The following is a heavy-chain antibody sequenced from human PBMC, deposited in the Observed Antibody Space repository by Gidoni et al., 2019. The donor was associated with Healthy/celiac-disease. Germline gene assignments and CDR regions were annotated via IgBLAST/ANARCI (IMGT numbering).Heavy chain of an antibody. CDR1: GFTVSSNY. CDR2: IYSGGST. Sequence: EVQLVESGGGLVQPGGSLRLSCAASGFTVSSNYMHWVRQAPGKGLEWVSVIYSGGSTYYADSVKGRFTISRDNSKNTLYLQMNSLRAEDTAVYYCARAPRNFYCSGGSCKHNWFDPWGQGTLVTVSS. V-gene: IGHV3-66*01. J-gene: IGHJ5*02. D-gene: IGHD2-15*01. CDR3: ARAPRNFYCSGGSCKHNWFDP.